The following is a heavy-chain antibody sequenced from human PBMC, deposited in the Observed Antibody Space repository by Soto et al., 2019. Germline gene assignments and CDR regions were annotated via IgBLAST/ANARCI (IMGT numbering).Heavy chain of an antibody. V-gene: IGHV1-18*01. CDR1: GYTFSNYG. D-gene: IGHD6-19*01. Sequence: QVQLVQSGAEVKKPGASVTVSCKTSGYTFSNYGINWVRQAPGQGLEWMGWISGYNGNTNYAQTVQGRVTMTTDTSTGTVDTELRSLKPDDTSISDCSSFIMGGGWYDPNYYHGMGVRGQGTTVSVSS. CDR3: SSFIMGGGWYDPNYYHGMGV. J-gene: IGHJ6*02. CDR2: ISGYNGNT.